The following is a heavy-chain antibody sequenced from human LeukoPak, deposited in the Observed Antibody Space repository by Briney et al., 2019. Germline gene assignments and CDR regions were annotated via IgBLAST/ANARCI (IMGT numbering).Heavy chain of an antibody. CDR2: IKQDGSEK. CDR1: GFTFSSYW. Sequence: GGSLRLSCAASGFTFSSYWMSLVRQAPGKGLEWVANIKQDGSEKYYVDSVKGRFTISRDNAKNSLYLQMNSLRAEDTAVYYCARDMYYDILTGYYIHYYYYMDVWGKGTTVTVSS. J-gene: IGHJ6*03. CDR3: ARDMYYDILTGYYIHYYYYMDV. V-gene: IGHV3-7*01. D-gene: IGHD3-9*01.